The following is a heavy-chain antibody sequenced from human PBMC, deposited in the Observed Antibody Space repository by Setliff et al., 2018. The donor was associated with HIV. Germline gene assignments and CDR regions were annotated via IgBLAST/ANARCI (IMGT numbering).Heavy chain of an antibody. D-gene: IGHD2-2*02. CDR1: GFLFHTYW. J-gene: IGHJ3*02. Sequence: PGGSLRLSCAASGFLFHTYWMSWVRQAPGKGLEWVSYISSSGTTIYYADSVKGRFTISRDNTKNSLYLQLNSLRAEDTAVYYCARDAAAPAAIEGAFDIWGQGTMVTVSS. CDR3: ARDAAAPAAIEGAFDI. V-gene: IGHV3-48*04. CDR2: ISSSGTTI.